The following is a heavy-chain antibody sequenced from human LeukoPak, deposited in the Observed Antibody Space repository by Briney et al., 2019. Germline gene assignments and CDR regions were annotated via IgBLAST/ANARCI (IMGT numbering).Heavy chain of an antibody. CDR3: ARGTYDFWSGYYRSHFQH. CDR2: INHSGST. V-gene: IGHV4-34*01. D-gene: IGHD3-3*01. J-gene: IGHJ1*01. Sequence: SETLSLTCAVYGGSFSGYYWSWIRQPPGKGLEWIGEINHSGSTNYNPSLKSRVTISVDTSKNQFSLKLSSVTAADTAVCYCARGTYDFWSGYYRSHFQHWGQGTLVTASS. CDR1: GGSFSGYY.